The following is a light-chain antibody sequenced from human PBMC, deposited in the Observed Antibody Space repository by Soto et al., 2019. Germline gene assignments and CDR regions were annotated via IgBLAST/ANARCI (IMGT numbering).Light chain of an antibody. J-gene: IGKJ1*01. Sequence: EIVLTQSPGTLSLSPGERATLSCSASQTVSSSYLAWYQQKLCQAPRLLIYGASSRATDIPDRVSGSGSETDFTLNISRLEHEAFAVYYCQQYVSSPRTFGQGNKV. CDR3: QQYVSSPRT. CDR2: GAS. V-gene: IGKV3-20*01. CDR1: QTVSSSY.